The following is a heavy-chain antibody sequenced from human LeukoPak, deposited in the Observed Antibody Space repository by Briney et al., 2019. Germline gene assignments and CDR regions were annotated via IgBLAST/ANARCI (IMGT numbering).Heavy chain of an antibody. CDR2: INPNSGGT. D-gene: IGHD3-22*01. CDR3: ARDRGYYYDSSGYYEPAY. V-gene: IGHV1-2*02. CDR1: GYTFTGYY. J-gene: IGHJ4*02. Sequence: ASVKVSCKASGYTFTGYYMHWVRQAPGKGLEWMGGINPNSGGTNYAQKFQGRVTMTSETSISTAYMELSRLRSDDTAVYYCARDRGYYYDSSGYYEPAYWGQGTLVTVSS.